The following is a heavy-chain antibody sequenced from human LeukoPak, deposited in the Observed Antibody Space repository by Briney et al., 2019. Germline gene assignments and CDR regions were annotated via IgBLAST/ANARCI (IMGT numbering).Heavy chain of an antibody. CDR3: ARDRGITIFGVVTIWPPDY. J-gene: IGHJ4*02. Sequence: PGGSLRLSCAASGFTFSSYWMHWVRQAPGKELVWVSRINSDASSTSYADSVKGRFTISRDNAKNTLYLQMNSLRAEDTAVYYCARDRGITIFGVVTIWPPDYWGQGTLVTVSS. D-gene: IGHD3-3*01. CDR2: INSDASST. V-gene: IGHV3-74*01. CDR1: GFTFSSYW.